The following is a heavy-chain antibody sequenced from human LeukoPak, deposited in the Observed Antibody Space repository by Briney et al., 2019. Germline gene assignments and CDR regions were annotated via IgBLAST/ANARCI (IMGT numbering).Heavy chain of an antibody. J-gene: IGHJ6*02. CDR2: IYYSGST. CDR1: GGSISSYY. CDR3: ARDGRYDFWSGYKYYYGMDV. V-gene: IGHV4-59*01. Sequence: SETLSLTCTVSGGSISSYYWSWIRQPPGKGLEWIGYIYYSGSTNYNPSLKSRVTISVDTSKNQFSLKLSSVTAADTAVYYCARDGRYDFWSGYKYYYGMDVWGQGTTVTVSS. D-gene: IGHD3-3*01.